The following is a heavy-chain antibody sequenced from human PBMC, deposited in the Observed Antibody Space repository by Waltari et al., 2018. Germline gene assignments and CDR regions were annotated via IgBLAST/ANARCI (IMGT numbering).Heavy chain of an antibody. D-gene: IGHD3-3*01. J-gene: IGHJ4*02. CDR3: ARGPVNWFFWSGSFDY. V-gene: IGHV4-34*01. Sequence: QVQLQQWGAGLLKPSETLSLTCAVYGGSFSGYYWSWIRQPPGKGLEWIGEINHSGTTNYNPSLKSRVTISVDTSKNQVSLKLSSVTAADTAGYYCARGPVNWFFWSGSFDYWGQGTLVTVSS. CDR1: GGSFSGYY. CDR2: INHSGTT.